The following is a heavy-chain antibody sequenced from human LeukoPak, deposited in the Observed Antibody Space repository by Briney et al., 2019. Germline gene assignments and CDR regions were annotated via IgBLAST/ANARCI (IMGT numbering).Heavy chain of an antibody. Sequence: GASVKVSCKASGYTFTSYGINWVRQAPGQGLEWMGWISAYKGNTNYVQKVQGRVTLTTDTSTSTAYMELRSLRSDDTAVYYCARGPGGRSGYHPLEDYYYYYYMDVWGKGTTVTVSS. CDR3: ARGPGGRSGYHPLEDYYYYYYMDV. CDR1: GYTFTSYG. D-gene: IGHD3-22*01. CDR2: ISAYKGNT. V-gene: IGHV1-18*01. J-gene: IGHJ6*03.